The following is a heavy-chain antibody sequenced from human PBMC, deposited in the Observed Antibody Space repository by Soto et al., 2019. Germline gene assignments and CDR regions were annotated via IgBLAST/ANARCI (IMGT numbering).Heavy chain of an antibody. CDR1: GGSISSDDYY. V-gene: IGHV4-39*01. CDR2: IYYSGST. J-gene: IGHJ5*02. Sequence: SETLSLTCTVSGGSISSDDYYWSWIRQPPGKGLEWIGSIYYSGSTYYNPSLKSRVTVSVDTSKNQFSLKLSSVTAADTAVYYCARHPSDFWFDPWGQGTLVTVSS. D-gene: IGHD2-21*02. CDR3: ARHPSDFWFDP.